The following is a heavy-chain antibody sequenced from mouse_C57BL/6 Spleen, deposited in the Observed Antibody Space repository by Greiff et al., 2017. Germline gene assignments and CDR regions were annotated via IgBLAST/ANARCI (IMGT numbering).Heavy chain of an antibody. CDR2: IYPSDSET. CDR1: GYTFTSYW. J-gene: IGHJ3*01. Sequence: QVQLQQPGAELVRPGSSVKLSCKASGYTFTSYWMDWVKQRPGQGLEWIGNIYPSDSETNYNQKFKDKATLTVDTSSSTAYMQLSSLTSEDSAVYYVARENDGYLCAYWGQGTLVTVSA. V-gene: IGHV1-61*01. D-gene: IGHD2-3*01. CDR3: ARENDGYLCAY.